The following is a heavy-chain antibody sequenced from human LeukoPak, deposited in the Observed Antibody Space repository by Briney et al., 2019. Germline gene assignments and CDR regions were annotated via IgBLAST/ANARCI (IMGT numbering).Heavy chain of an antibody. D-gene: IGHD6-13*01. CDR1: GFSFSNYA. CDR2: ISDSGGST. J-gene: IGHJ3*02. CDR3: HKQAAAAIAAFDI. V-gene: IGHV3-23*01. Sequence: GGSLRLSCAASGFSFSNYAMRWVRQAPGKGLEWVSAISDSGGSTYYADSVRGRFTISRDNSKNTLYLQMNSLRAEATAVYYTHKQAAAAIAAFDIWGQGTMVTVS.